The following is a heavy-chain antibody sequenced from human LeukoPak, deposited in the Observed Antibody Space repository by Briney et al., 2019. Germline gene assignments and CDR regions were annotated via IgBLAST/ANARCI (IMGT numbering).Heavy chain of an antibody. J-gene: IGHJ3*02. CDR3: ARGRSGYDRNDAFDI. D-gene: IGHD5-12*01. CDR1: GFTFSSYS. CDR2: ISSSSSYI. V-gene: IGHV3-21*01. Sequence: GGSLRLSCAASGFTFSSYSMNWVRQAPGKGLEWVSSISSSSSYIYYADSVKGRFTISRDNAKNSLYLQMNSLRAEDTAVYYCARGRSGYDRNDAFDIGSQGTMVTVSS.